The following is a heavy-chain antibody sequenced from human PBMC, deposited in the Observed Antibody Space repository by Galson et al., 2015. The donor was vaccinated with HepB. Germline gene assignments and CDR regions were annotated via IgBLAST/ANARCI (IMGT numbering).Heavy chain of an antibody. CDR1: GDSVSSNSAA. CDR3: ARDQEDSSSWNSEFDP. Sequence: CAISGDSVSSNSAAWNWIRQSPSRGLEWLGRTYYRSKWYNDYAVSVKSRITINPDTSKNQFSLQLNSVTPEDTAVYYCARDQEDSSSWNSEFDPWGQGTLVTVSS. J-gene: IGHJ5*02. D-gene: IGHD6-13*01. V-gene: IGHV6-1*01. CDR2: TYYRSKWYN.